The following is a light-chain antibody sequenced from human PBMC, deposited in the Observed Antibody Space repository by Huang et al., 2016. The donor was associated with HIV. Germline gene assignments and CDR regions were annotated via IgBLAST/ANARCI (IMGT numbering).Light chain of an antibody. J-gene: IGKJ2*01. Sequence: EIVLTQSPATLSLSPGERATLSCRATQSIRNRYLAWFQQKPGLAPRLLLYDASNRATVIPDRFSGGGSGTDFTLTISRLEPEDFAVYYCQQYGSSSYTFGQGTKLELK. V-gene: IGKV3D-20*01. CDR2: DAS. CDR3: QQYGSSSYT. CDR1: QSIRNRY.